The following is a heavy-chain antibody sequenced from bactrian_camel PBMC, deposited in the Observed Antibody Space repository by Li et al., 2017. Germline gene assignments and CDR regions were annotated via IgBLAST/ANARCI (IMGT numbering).Heavy chain of an antibody. Sequence: HVQLVESGGGLVQPGGSLRLSCAASGFTFSSYYMSWVRQAPGKGLEWVSSIYNDGSNTYYADSVKGRFTISKDNTKSTLYLEMKNLKPEDTAVYYCATYTAYGPDSRVAYWGQGTQVTVS. CDR1: GFTFSSYY. CDR2: IYNDGSNT. J-gene: IGHJ4*01. D-gene: IGHD2*01. V-gene: IGHV3-2*01. CDR3: ATYTAYGPDSRVAY.